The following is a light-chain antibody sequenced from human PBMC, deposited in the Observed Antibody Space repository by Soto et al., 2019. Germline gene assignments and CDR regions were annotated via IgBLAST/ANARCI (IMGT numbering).Light chain of an antibody. CDR1: SSDVGGYNY. CDR2: DVS. V-gene: IGLV2-14*01. Sequence: SVLTQPASVSGSPGQSITISCTGTSSDVGGYNYVSWYQQHPGKAPKLMIYDVSNRPSGVSNRFSGSKSGNTASPTISGLQAEDEADYYCSSYTSSSTPSVFGTGTKVTVL. CDR3: SSYTSSSTPSV. J-gene: IGLJ1*01.